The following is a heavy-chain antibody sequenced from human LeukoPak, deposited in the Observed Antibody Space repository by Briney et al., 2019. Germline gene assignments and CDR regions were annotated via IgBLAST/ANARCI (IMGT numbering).Heavy chain of an antibody. Sequence: ASVKVSCKASGYTFTSYAISWMRQAPGQGLEWMGWISGYNGNTNYAQKFQGRVAMTTDTSTSIAYLELRSLRPDDTAVYYCARDTLVRGPFDFWGQGTVVTVSS. V-gene: IGHV1-18*01. J-gene: IGHJ3*01. CDR2: ISGYNGNT. CDR1: GYTFTSYA. CDR3: ARDTLVRGPFDF. D-gene: IGHD3-10*01.